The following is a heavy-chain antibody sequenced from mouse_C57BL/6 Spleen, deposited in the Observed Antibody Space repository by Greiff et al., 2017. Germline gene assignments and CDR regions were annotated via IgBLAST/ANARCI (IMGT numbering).Heavy chain of an antibody. Sequence: QVQLQQPGAELVKPGASVKLSCKASGYTFTSYWMQWVKQRPGQGLEWIGEIDPSDSYTNYNQKFKGKATLTVDTSSSTAYMQLSSLTSEDSAVYYCARIYDGYPAYWGQGTLVTVSA. D-gene: IGHD2-3*01. CDR3: ARIYDGYPAY. CDR1: GYTFTSYW. V-gene: IGHV1-50*01. J-gene: IGHJ3*01. CDR2: IDPSDSYT.